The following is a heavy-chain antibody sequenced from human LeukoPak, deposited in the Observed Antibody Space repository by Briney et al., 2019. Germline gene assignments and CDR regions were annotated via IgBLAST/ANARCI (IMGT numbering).Heavy chain of an antibody. D-gene: IGHD2-15*01. CDR3: ARGVVVVVAATSAHYFDY. V-gene: IGHV4-31*03. J-gene: IGHJ4*02. CDR1: GGSISSGGYY. CDR2: IYYSGST. Sequence: PSHTLSLTCTVSGGSISSGGYYWSWIRQHPGKGREWIGYIYYSGSTYYNPSLKSRVTISVDTSKNQFSLKLSSVTAADTAVYYCARGVVVVVAATSAHYFDYWGQGTLVTVSS.